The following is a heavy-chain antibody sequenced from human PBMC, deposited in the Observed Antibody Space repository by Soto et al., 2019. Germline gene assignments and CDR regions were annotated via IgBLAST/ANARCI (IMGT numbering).Heavy chain of an antibody. D-gene: IGHD3-10*01. CDR1: GFTFSSYG. J-gene: IGHJ2*01. CDR3: ARDIWYARSGHWYFDL. V-gene: IGHV3-33*01. Sequence: QVQLVESGGGVVQPGRSLRLSCAASGFTFSSYGMHWVRQAPGKGLEWVAVIWYDGSNKYYTDSVKGRFTLSRDNSKNTLYLQINSLRVEDTAMYYCARDIWYARSGHWYFDLWGRGTLVTVSS. CDR2: IWYDGSNK.